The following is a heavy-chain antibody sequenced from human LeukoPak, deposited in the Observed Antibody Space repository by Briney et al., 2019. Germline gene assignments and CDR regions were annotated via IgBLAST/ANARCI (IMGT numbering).Heavy chain of an antibody. CDR3: ARDLGNYDFWSGYLAYYYYMDV. V-gene: IGHV3-7*01. Sequence: PGGSLRLSCAASGFTFSSYSLNWVRQAPGKGLEWVANIKQDGSEKYYVDSVKGRFTISRDNAKNSLYLQMNSLRAEDTAVYYCARDLGNYDFWSGYLAYYYYMDVWGKGTTVTVSS. J-gene: IGHJ6*03. CDR1: GFTFSSYS. CDR2: IKQDGSEK. D-gene: IGHD3-3*01.